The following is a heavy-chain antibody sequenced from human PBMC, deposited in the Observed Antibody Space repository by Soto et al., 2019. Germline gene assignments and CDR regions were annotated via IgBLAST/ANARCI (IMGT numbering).Heavy chain of an antibody. CDR3: AKDPTPSTKLRYFHWNHYDMDV. CDR1: GFTFSSYG. CDR2: ISYDVSNK. Sequence: GGSLRLSCAASGFTFSSYGMHWVRQAPGKGLEWVAVISYDVSNKYYADSVKGRFTISRDNSKNTLYLQMNSLRAEDTAVYYCAKDPTPSTKLRYFHWNHYDMDVWGQGTRVTVSS. V-gene: IGHV3-30*18. D-gene: IGHD3-9*01. J-gene: IGHJ6*02.